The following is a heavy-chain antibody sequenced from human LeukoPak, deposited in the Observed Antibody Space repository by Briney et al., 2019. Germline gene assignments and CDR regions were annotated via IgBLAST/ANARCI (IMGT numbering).Heavy chain of an antibody. CDR1: GCTFSSYA. J-gene: IGHJ1*01. CDR2: IIPIFGTA. Sequence: ASVKVSCKASGCTFSSYAISWVRQAPGQGLEWMGGIIPIFGTANYAQKFQGRVTITADESTSTAYMELSSLRSEDTAVYYCASESSTSCYTCRYFQHWGQGTLVTVSS. CDR3: ASESSTSCYTCRYFQH. V-gene: IGHV1-69*13. D-gene: IGHD2-2*02.